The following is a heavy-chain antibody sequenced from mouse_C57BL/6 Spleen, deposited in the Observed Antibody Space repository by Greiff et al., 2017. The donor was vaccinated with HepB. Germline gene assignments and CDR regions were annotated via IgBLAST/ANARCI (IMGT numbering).Heavy chain of an antibody. J-gene: IGHJ1*03. D-gene: IGHD1-1*01. V-gene: IGHV1-81*01. Sequence: VQLQQSGAELARPGASVKLSCKASGYTFTSYGISWVKQRTGQGLEWIGEIYPRSGNTYYNEKFKGKATLTADKSSSTAYMELRSLTSEDSAVFFCAREKLCTTVVEGYFDVWGTGTTVTVAS. CDR3: AREKLCTTVVEGYFDV. CDR2: IYPRSGNT. CDR1: GYTFTSYG.